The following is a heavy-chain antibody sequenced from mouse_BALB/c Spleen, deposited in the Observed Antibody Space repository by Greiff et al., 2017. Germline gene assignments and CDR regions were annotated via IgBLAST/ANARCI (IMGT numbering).Heavy chain of an antibody. CDR1: GFTFSSFG. CDR2: ISSGSSTI. V-gene: IGHV5-17*02. J-gene: IGHJ4*01. Sequence: EVQVVESGGGLVQPGGSRKLSCAASGFTFSSFGMHWVRQAPEKGLEWVAYISSGSSTIYYADTVKGRFTISRDNPKNTLFLQMTSLRSEDTAMYYCARGHAMDYWGQGTSVTVSS. CDR3: ARGHAMDY.